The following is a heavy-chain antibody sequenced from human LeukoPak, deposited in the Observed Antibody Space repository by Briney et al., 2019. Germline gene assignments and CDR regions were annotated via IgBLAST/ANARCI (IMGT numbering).Heavy chain of an antibody. J-gene: IGHJ4*02. CDR2: IYYSGST. V-gene: IGHV4-39*01. CDR1: GGSISSSSYY. Sequence: SETLSLTCTVSGGSISSSSYYWGWIRQPPGKGLEWIGSIYYSGSTYYNPSLKSRVTISVDTSKNQFSLKLSSVTAADTAVYYCARHPARYCSSTSCYAFDYWGQGTLVTVSS. D-gene: IGHD2-2*01. CDR3: ARHPARYCSSTSCYAFDY.